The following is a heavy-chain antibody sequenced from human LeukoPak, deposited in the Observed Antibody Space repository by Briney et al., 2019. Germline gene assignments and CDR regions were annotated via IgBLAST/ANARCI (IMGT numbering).Heavy chain of an antibody. Sequence: AGSLTLSCAASGFALDDYSMHWVRQAPGQGLAWVSRINTDETITTYQHPVKGRFTIFRDNAKNTLYLQMNSLRAEDTAVYYCARATYYYDSSGYRAVYYFDYWGQGTLVTVSS. CDR1: GFALDDYS. J-gene: IGHJ4*02. D-gene: IGHD3-22*01. CDR2: INTDETIT. V-gene: IGHV3-74*01. CDR3: ARATYYYDSSGYRAVYYFDY.